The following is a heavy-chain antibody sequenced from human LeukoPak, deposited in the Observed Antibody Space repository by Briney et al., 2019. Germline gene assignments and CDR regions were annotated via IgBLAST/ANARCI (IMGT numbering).Heavy chain of an antibody. D-gene: IGHD5-18*01. CDR1: GFTFSSYA. V-gene: IGHV3-23*01. CDR3: AKDLRRGIQLWLDY. J-gene: IGHJ4*02. Sequence: PGGSLRPSCAASGFTFSSYAMSWVRQAPGKGLEWVSAISGSGGSTYYADSVKGRFTISRDNSKNTLYLRMNSLRAEDTAVYYCAKDLRRGIQLWLDYWGQGTLVTVSS. CDR2: ISGSGGST.